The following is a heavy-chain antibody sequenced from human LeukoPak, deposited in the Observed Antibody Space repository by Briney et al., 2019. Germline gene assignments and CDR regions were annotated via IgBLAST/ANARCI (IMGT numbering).Heavy chain of an antibody. J-gene: IGHJ4*02. CDR1: GGSINFYY. D-gene: IGHD5-18*01. Sequence: SETLSLTCTVSGGSINFYYWSWIRQPPGKGLEWIGYIYYSGSTNFNPSLKSRVTISADTSKNQFSLTLGSVSATDTAVYYCVSPRGFSYGYFDYWGQGTLVTVSS. V-gene: IGHV4-59*08. CDR3: VSPRGFSYGYFDY. CDR2: IYYSGST.